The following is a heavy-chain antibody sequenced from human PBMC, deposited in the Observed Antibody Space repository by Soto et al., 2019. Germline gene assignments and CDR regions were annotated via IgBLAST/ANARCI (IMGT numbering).Heavy chain of an antibody. CDR3: ARDDCGSPCPDS. CDR1: GCTFSDYY. D-gene: IGHD2-15*01. J-gene: IGHJ4*02. CDR2: IRSSGTTI. V-gene: IGHV3-11*01. Sequence: GGSLRLSCAASGCTFSDYYMGWIRQAPGKGLEWVSYIRSSGTTIYYADSVKGRFTISRDNAKGSLYLQMNSLRVDDTAVYYCARDDCGSPCPDSWGLGTLVTVSS.